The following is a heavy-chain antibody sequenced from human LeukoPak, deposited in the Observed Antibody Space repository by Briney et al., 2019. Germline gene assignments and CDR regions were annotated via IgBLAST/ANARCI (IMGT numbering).Heavy chain of an antibody. V-gene: IGHV4-59*01. Sequence: SETLSLTCTVSGGPINNYYWNWIRQPPGKGLEWIGYIYYSGSTNYNPSLKSRVTISVDTSKNQFSLKLSSVTAADTAVYYCARDGVTYDAFDIWGQGTMVTVSS. J-gene: IGHJ3*02. CDR2: IYYSGST. D-gene: IGHD2-21*02. CDR3: ARDGVTYDAFDI. CDR1: GGPINNYY.